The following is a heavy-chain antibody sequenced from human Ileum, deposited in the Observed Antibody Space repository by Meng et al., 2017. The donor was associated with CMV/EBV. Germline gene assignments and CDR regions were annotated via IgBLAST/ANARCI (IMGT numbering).Heavy chain of an antibody. D-gene: IGHD4-17*01. V-gene: IGHV3-21*01. CDR3: ARDLRVSQGYGDGIDY. CDR2: ISSSSSYI. J-gene: IGHJ4*02. Sequence: GFTFSSYGVNWGRQGPGKGLECVSSISSSSSYIYYASSVKGRFTISRDNAKNSLYLQMNSLRAEDTAVYYCARDLRVSQGYGDGIDYWGQGTLVTVSS. CDR1: GFTFSSYG.